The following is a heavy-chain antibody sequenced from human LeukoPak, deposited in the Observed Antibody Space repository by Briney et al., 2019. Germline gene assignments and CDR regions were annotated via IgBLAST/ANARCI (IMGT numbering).Heavy chain of an antibody. CDR1: GYTFTSHG. CDR2: ISAYNGNT. D-gene: IGHD3-22*01. J-gene: IGHJ4*02. V-gene: IGHV1-18*01. Sequence: ASVKVSCKASGYTFTSHGISWVRQAPGQGLEWMGWISAYNGNTNYAQKLQGRVTMTTDTSTSTAYMELRSLRSDDTAVYYCARDSDYYYDSSGPLEWGQGTLVTVSS. CDR3: ARDSDYYYDSSGPLE.